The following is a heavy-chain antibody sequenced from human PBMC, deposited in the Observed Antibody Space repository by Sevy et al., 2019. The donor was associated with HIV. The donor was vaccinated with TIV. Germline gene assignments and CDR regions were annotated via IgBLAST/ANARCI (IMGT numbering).Heavy chain of an antibody. Sequence: GGSLRLSCAASGFTFSSYAMHWVRQAPGKGLEWVAVISYDGSNKYYADSVKGRFTISRDNSKNTLYQQMNSLRAADTVVYYCTRDDHSSGYYWGPYYYYYGMDVWGQGTTVTVSS. CDR1: GFTFSSYA. D-gene: IGHD3-22*01. CDR2: ISYDGSNK. CDR3: TRDDHSSGYYWGPYYYYYGMDV. V-gene: IGHV3-30*04. J-gene: IGHJ6*02.